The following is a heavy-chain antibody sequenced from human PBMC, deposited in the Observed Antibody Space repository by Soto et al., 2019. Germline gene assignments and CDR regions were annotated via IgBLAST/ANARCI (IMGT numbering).Heavy chain of an antibody. D-gene: IGHD2-2*01. J-gene: IGHJ4*02. CDR2: IYHSGST. CDR1: GGSISSSNW. Sequence: TLSLTCAVSGGSISSSNWWSWVRQPPGKGLEWIGEIYHSGSTNYNPSLKSRVTISVDKSKNQFSLKLSSVTAADTAVYYCARIVVVPAAIYYFDYWGQGTLVTVSS. V-gene: IGHV4-4*02. CDR3: ARIVVVPAAIYYFDY.